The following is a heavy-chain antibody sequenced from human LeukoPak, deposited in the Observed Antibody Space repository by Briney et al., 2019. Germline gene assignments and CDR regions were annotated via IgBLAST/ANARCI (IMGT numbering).Heavy chain of an antibody. CDR3: ARGDSLDY. J-gene: IGHJ4*02. CDR1: GGSISSYY. Sequence: SETLSLTCTVSGGSISSYYWGWIRQPPGKGLEWIGSIYYSGSTYYNPSLKSRVTISVDTSKNQFSLKLSSVTAADTAVYYCARGDSLDYWGQGTLVTVSS. V-gene: IGHV4-39*07. D-gene: IGHD3-16*01. CDR2: IYYSGST.